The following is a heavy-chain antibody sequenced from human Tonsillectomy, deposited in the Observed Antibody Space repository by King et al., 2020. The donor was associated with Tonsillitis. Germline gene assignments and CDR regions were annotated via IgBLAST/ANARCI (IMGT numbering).Heavy chain of an antibody. CDR3: ARAPDFDFWSGYYNNWLDP. J-gene: IGHJ5*02. V-gene: IGHV1-18*01. CDR2: ISAYNGNT. D-gene: IGHD3-3*01. CDR1: GYTFSSYG. Sequence: VKLVESGAEVKKPGASVKVSCKASGYTFSSYGISWVRQAPGQGLEWMGWISAYNGNTNSAQKLQDRVTMTTETSTSTAYMELRSLRSDDTAVYYCARAPDFDFWSGYYNNWLDPWGQGTLVTVSS.